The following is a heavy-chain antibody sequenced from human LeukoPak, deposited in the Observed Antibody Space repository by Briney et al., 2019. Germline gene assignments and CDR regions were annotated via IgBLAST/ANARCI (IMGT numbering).Heavy chain of an antibody. Sequence: GGSLRLSCAASGFTFSSYSMNWVRQAPGKGLEWVSSITDSSSYIYYADSVKGRFTISRDNAKNSLYLQMNSLRAEDTAVYYCATDLSGGYVGWFDPWGQGTLVTVSS. J-gene: IGHJ5*02. CDR1: GFTFSSYS. CDR3: ATDLSGGYVGWFDP. CDR2: ITDSSSYI. V-gene: IGHV3-21*04. D-gene: IGHD5-12*01.